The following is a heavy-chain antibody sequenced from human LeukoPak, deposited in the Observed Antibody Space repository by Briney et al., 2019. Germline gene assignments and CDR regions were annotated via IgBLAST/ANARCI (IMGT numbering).Heavy chain of an antibody. Sequence: SVKVSCKASGGTFSSYAISWVRQAPGQGPEWMGGIIPIFGTANYAQKFQGRVTITADESTSTAYMELSSLRSEDTAVYYCASYDTLYYGDYVGRAFDIWGQGTMVTVSS. V-gene: IGHV1-69*01. J-gene: IGHJ3*02. CDR3: ASYDTLYYGDYVGRAFDI. CDR1: GGTFSSYA. CDR2: IIPIFGTA. D-gene: IGHD4-17*01.